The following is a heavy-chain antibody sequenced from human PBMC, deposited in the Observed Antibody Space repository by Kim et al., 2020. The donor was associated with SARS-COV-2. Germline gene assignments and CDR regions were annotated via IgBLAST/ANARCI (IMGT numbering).Heavy chain of an antibody. CDR3: ARGRDCTGGVGCQYYFD. CDR1: GFTFSNYC. D-gene: IGHD2-8*02. V-gene: IGHV3-7*01. CDR2: IKQDGREK. Sequence: GGSLRLSCAASGFTFSNYCMSWVRQAPGKGLEWVSNIKQDGREKYYVDSVKGRFTVSRDNSKNSLYLQINSLRAEDTAVYYCARGRDCTGGVGCQYYFD. J-gene: IGHJ4*01.